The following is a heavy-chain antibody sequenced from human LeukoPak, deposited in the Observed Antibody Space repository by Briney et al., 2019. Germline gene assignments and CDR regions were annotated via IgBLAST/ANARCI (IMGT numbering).Heavy chain of an antibody. Sequence: SETLSLTCAVYGESLSGYYWSWFRQPPGKGLEWIGEMHYTGATNYSPSLKSRVTISAGTSKNQFSLKVNSVTAADTAVYYCARGVTLYYYFDLWGRGTLVTVSS. J-gene: IGHJ2*01. D-gene: IGHD4-23*01. V-gene: IGHV4-34*01. CDR3: ARGVTLYYYFDL. CDR2: MHYTGAT. CDR1: GESLSGYY.